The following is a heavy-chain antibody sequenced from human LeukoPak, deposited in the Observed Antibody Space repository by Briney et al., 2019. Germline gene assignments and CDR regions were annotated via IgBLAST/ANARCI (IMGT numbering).Heavy chain of an antibody. D-gene: IGHD2-2*01. Sequence: SPTLSLTFAISGDSVSTNSVGWHWIRQSPSKGLEWLGKTYYRSKWYIDYAVSVKSRITINPDTSKSRFSLQLNSVTPEDTAVYYCARSRNYAFDYGGQGALVTVSS. CDR3: ARSRNYAFDY. CDR2: TYYRSKWYI. CDR1: GDSVSTNSVG. V-gene: IGHV6-1*01. J-gene: IGHJ4*02.